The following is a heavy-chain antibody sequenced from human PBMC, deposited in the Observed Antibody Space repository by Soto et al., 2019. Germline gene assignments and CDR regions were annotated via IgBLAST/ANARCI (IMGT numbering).Heavy chain of an antibody. D-gene: IGHD2-15*01. CDR2: INPESGNP. Sequence: GASVKVSCKASGYTFTDYYMHWVRRAPGQGFEWVGGINPESGNPKYVPKFQGRVTVTRDTSTSTAYMELNRLTSDDTAVYYCASEDCRNTNCLKGFDYWGQGTLVTVSS. CDR3: ASEDCRNTNCLKGFDY. V-gene: IGHV1-2*02. J-gene: IGHJ4*02. CDR1: GYTFTDYY.